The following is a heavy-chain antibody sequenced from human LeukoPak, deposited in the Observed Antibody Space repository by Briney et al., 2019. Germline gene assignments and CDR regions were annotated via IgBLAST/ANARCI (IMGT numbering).Heavy chain of an antibody. J-gene: IGHJ4*02. D-gene: IGHD3-10*01. V-gene: IGHV4-59*11. Sequence: PSETLSLTCSFSGDSISGPYWNWIRQSPGRGLEWIGYTYYTGENNYKPSLKSRLHMSVETSNNQVYLKLSSVTAADTAVYYCGRNLGSGSDHWGQGTLVTVSS. CDR3: GRNLGSGSDH. CDR2: TYYTGEN. CDR1: GDSISGPY.